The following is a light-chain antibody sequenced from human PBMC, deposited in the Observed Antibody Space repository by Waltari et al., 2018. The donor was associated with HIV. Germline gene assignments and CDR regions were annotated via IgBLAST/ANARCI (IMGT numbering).Light chain of an antibody. CDR3: YSTDSSGNHRGV. CDR2: EDS. CDR1: ALPKKY. J-gene: IGLJ2*01. Sequence: QPPPAPDSPGQTARIPCPGVALPKKYAFCYQQKSGQAPVLVIYEDSKRPSGIPERFSGSSSGTMATLTISGAQVEDEADYYCYSTDSSGNHRGVFGGGTKLTVL. V-gene: IGLV3-10*01.